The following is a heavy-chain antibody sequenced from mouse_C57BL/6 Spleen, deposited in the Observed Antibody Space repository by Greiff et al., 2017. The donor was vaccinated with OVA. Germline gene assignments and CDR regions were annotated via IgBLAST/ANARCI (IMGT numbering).Heavy chain of an antibody. Sequence: QVQLQQPGAELVKPGASVKLSCKASGYTFTSYWMQWVTQRPGQGLEWIGEIDPSDSYTNYNQKFKGKATLTVDTSSSTAYMQLISLTSEDSAVYYCARKSNYSSYWYFDVWGTGTTVTVSA. CDR1: GYTFTSYW. CDR2: IDPSDSYT. D-gene: IGHD2-5*01. CDR3: ARKSNYSSYWYFDV. J-gene: IGHJ1*03. V-gene: IGHV1-50*01.